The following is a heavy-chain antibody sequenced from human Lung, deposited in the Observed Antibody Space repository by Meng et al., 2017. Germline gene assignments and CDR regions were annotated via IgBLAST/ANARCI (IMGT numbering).Heavy chain of an antibody. J-gene: IGHJ4*02. Sequence: QGNLVQAGLEVKKPGASVKVSCKASGYTFTPYGISWLRQAPGQGLEWMGWIDPGNGNRDFAEKFQDRLTMSNDTSSSTVYMELTRLTSDDTAVYYCARDRQWLFDYWGQGALVTVSS. V-gene: IGHV1-18*01. CDR3: ARDRQWLFDY. CDR1: GYTFTPYG. CDR2: IDPGNGNR. D-gene: IGHD6-19*01.